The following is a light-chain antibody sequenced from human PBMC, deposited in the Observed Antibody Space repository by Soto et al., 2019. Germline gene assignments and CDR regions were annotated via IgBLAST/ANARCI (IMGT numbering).Light chain of an antibody. V-gene: IGLV1-40*01. CDR1: NSNIGADYA. J-gene: IGLJ1*01. Sequence: QSLLTQPPSVSGACGQRSTISGTGSNSNIGADYAVNWYQPLPGTAPKLLLTGDTSRPSGVPDRFSGSKSGASASLAITDLQAEDEADYYCKSYDSRLSGSVFGTGTKVTVL. CDR3: KSYDSRLSGSV. CDR2: GDT.